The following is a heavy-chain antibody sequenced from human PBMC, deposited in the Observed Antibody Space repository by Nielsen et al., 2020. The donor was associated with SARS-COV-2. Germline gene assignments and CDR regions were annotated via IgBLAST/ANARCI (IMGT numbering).Heavy chain of an antibody. J-gene: IGHJ4*02. V-gene: IGHV4-34*01. CDR1: GGSFSGYY. Sequence: SETLSLTCAVYGGSFSGYYWSWIRQPPGKGLEWIGEINHSGSTNYNPSLKSRVTISVDTSKNQFSLKLSSVTAADTAVYYCARGARHCSGGSCYLPLVYFDYWGQGTLVTVSS. D-gene: IGHD2-15*01. CDR3: ARGARHCSGGSCYLPLVYFDY. CDR2: INHSGST.